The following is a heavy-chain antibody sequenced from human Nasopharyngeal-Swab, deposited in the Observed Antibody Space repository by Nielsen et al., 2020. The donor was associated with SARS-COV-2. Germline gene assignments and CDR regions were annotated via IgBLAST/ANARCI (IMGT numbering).Heavy chain of an antibody. V-gene: IGHV4-31*02. D-gene: IGHD2-2*01. J-gene: IGHJ6*02. Sequence: WIRQPPGKGLEWIGYIYYSGSTYYNPSLKSRVTISVDTSKHQFSLKLSSVTAADTAVYYCARGRYCSSTSCFDYYGMDVWGQGTTVTVSS. CDR2: IYYSGST. CDR3: ARGRYCSSTSCFDYYGMDV.